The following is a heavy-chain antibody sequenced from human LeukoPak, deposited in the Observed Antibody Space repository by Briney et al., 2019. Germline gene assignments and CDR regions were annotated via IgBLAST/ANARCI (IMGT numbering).Heavy chain of an antibody. J-gene: IGHJ4*02. CDR2: ISSSGTYK. CDR3: AKGKDSVAGATNDY. V-gene: IGHV3-21*01. CDR1: GSTFSSYS. Sequence: KSGGSLRLPCAVSGSTFSSYSMSWVRQAPGKGLEWVSSISSSGTYKYYADSVKGRFTISRDNAKNSLYLQMNSLRAEDTAVYYCAKGKDSVAGATNDYWGQGTLVTVSS. D-gene: IGHD6-19*01.